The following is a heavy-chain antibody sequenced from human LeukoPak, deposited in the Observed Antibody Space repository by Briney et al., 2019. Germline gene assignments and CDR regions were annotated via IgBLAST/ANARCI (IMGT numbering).Heavy chain of an antibody. Sequence: ASVKVSCKASGGTFSSYAISWVRQAPGQGLEWMGGIIPIFGTANYAQKFQGRVTITADKSTSTAYMELSSLRSEDTAVYYCASYLGATIPYLYYYYYYYMDVWGKGTTVTVSS. J-gene: IGHJ6*03. CDR2: IIPIFGTA. CDR1: GGTFSSYA. CDR3: ASYLGATIPYLYYYYYYYMDV. V-gene: IGHV1-69*06. D-gene: IGHD5-12*01.